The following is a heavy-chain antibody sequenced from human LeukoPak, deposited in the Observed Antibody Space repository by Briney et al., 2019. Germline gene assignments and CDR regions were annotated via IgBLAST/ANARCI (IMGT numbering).Heavy chain of an antibody. CDR1: GGSVSSGSYY. V-gene: IGHV4-61*01. CDR2: IYYSGST. D-gene: IGHD3-10*01. Sequence: SETLSLTCTVSGGSVSSGSYYWSWIRQPPGKGLEWIGYIYYSGSTNYNPSLKSRVTISVDTSKNQFSLKLSSVTAADTAVYYCARDPFTMVREAPYYYYGMDVWGQGTTVTVSS. CDR3: ARDPFTMVREAPYYYYGMDV. J-gene: IGHJ6*02.